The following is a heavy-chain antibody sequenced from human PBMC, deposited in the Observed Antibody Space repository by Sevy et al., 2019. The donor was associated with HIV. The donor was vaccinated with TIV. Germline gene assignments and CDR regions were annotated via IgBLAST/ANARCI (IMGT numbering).Heavy chain of an antibody. CDR2: ISYDASNI. J-gene: IGHJ4*02. D-gene: IGHD6-6*01. V-gene: IGHV3-30-3*01. CDR1: GFTFSSSA. Sequence: GGSLRLSCAASGFTFSSSAMHWVRQAPGKGLEWVALISYDASNIFYADSVKGRFTISRDNSKNTLNLQMNSLRVEDTAVYYCARDGIAARLGLDYWGQGTLVTVSS. CDR3: ARDGIAARLGLDY.